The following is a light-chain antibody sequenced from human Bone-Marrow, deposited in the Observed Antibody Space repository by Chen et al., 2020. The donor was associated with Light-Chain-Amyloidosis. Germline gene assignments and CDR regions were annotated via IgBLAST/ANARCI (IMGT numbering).Light chain of an antibody. CDR1: NIGPTS. CDR3: QVWDRSSDRPV. Sequence: SYVLTQPSSVSVATGQTATIACGGNNIGPTSVHWYQQTPGQAPLLVVYDDTGRPSGIPERFSGSNSGNTATLTISRVEAGDEADYYCQVWDRSSDRPVFGGGTKLTVL. V-gene: IGLV3-21*02. J-gene: IGLJ3*02. CDR2: DDT.